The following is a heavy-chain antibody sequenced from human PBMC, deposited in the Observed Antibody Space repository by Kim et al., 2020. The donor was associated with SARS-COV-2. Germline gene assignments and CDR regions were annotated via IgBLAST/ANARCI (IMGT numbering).Heavy chain of an antibody. V-gene: IGHV3-48*02. CDR1: GFTFSSYS. J-gene: IGHJ4*02. CDR3: AIDRHGDYLVDN. D-gene: IGHD4-17*01. CDR2: ISSDSSTT. Sequence: GGSLRLSCVASGFTFSSYSMNWVRQAPGKGLEWVSYISSDSSTTYYADSVKGRFTISRDNVKKSLYLQMSSLRDEDTAVYYCAIDRHGDYLVDNWGQGTLVTVSS.